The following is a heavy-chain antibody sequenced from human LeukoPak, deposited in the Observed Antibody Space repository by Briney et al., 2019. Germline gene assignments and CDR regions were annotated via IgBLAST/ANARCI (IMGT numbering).Heavy chain of an antibody. CDR3: ARRAGLVGGFDY. Sequence: PSETLSLTCAVYGGSFSGYYWSWIRQPPGKGLEWIGRIYTSGSTNYNPSLKSRVTMSVGTSKNQFSLKLSSVTAADTAVYYCARRAGLVGGFDYWGQGTLVTVSS. D-gene: IGHD6-19*01. CDR1: GGSFSGYY. CDR2: IYTSGST. J-gene: IGHJ4*02. V-gene: IGHV4-59*10.